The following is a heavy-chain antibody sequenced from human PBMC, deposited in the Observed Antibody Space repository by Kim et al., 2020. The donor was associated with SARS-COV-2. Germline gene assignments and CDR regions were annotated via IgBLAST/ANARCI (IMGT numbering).Heavy chain of an antibody. CDR3: ASARNYYDSSGIFDY. J-gene: IGHJ4*02. CDR2: ISYDGSNK. D-gene: IGHD3-22*01. V-gene: IGHV3-30*03. Sequence: GGSLRRSCAASGFTFSSYGMHWVRQAPGKGLESVAVISYDGSNKYYADSVKGRFTISRDNSKNTLYLQMNSLRAEDTAVYYCASARNYYDSSGIFDYWGQGTLVTISS. CDR1: GFTFSSYG.